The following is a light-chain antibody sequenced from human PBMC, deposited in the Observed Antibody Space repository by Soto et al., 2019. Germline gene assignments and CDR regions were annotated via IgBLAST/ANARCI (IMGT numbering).Light chain of an antibody. CDR2: ENN. V-gene: IGLV1-51*02. CDR1: SSNIGNNY. CDR3: GTWDSSLSAVV. Sequence: QTVVTQPPSVSAAPGQKVTISCSGSSSNIGNNYVSWYQQLPGTAPKLLIHENNKRPSGIPDRFSGSKSGTSATLGITGLQTGDEADYYCGTWDSSLSAVVFGGGTKLTVL. J-gene: IGLJ2*01.